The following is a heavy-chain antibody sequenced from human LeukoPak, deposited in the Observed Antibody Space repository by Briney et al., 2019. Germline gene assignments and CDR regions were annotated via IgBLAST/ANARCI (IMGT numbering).Heavy chain of an antibody. Sequence: PSETLSLTCTVSGGSISSYYWSRIRQPPGKGLEWIGYIYYSGSTNYNPSLKSRVTISVDTSKNQFSLKLSSVTAADTAVYYCASVAVNAFDIWGQGTMVTVSS. J-gene: IGHJ3*02. V-gene: IGHV4-59*08. CDR3: ASVAVNAFDI. D-gene: IGHD6-19*01. CDR2: IYYSGST. CDR1: GGSISSYY.